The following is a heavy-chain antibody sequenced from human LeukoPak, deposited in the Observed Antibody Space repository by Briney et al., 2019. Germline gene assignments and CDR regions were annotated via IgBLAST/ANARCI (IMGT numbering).Heavy chain of an antibody. CDR2: IYTSGST. V-gene: IGHV4-4*07. J-gene: IGHJ6*03. CDR3: ARTTEGYCRGRSCYSYYYYMDV. D-gene: IGHD2-15*01. CDR1: GGSISSYY. Sequence: SETLSLTCTVSGGSISSYYWSWIRQPAGKGLEWIGRIYTSGSTNYNPSLKSRVAMSVDTSKNQFSLKLSSVTAADTAVYYCARTTEGYCRGRSCYSYYYYMDVWGKGTTVTVSS.